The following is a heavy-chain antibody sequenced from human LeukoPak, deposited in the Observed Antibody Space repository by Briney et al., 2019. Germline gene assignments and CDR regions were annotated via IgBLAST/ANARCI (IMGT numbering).Heavy chain of an antibody. Sequence: GASVTVSCKASGFTFTSYAMHWVRQAPGHRLEWMGWINAGNGNTKYSQKFQGRVTITRDTSASTVNMELSSLRSEDTAVYYCARVQRYYGSGSYSSFDYWGQGTLVTVSS. J-gene: IGHJ4*02. CDR1: GFTFTSYA. V-gene: IGHV1-3*01. CDR3: ARVQRYYGSGSYSSFDY. CDR2: INAGNGNT. D-gene: IGHD3-10*01.